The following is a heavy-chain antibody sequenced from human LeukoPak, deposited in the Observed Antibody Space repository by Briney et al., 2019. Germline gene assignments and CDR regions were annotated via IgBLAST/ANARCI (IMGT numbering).Heavy chain of an antibody. CDR2: INLNTGGT. CDR3: ARDLATIDGIAWYYFEN. D-gene: IGHD5-12*01. Sequence: SVTVSCKAFVYTFTHHYIHWVGQAPAQGFEWIGWINLNTGGTDYAQKFQGRIAISTYTSISTVYMELSRLKSDDTALYYCARDLATIDGIAWYYFENWGQGTLVTVS. CDR1: VYTFTHHY. J-gene: IGHJ4*02. V-gene: IGHV1-2*02.